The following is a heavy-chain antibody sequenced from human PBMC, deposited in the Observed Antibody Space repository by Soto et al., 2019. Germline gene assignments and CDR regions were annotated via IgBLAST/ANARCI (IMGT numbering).Heavy chain of an antibody. CDR1: GFTFSSYG. V-gene: IGHV3-30*18. CDR2: ISYGGSNK. D-gene: IGHD6-19*01. Sequence: QVQLVESGGGVVQPGRSLRLSCAASGFTFSSYGMHWVRQAPGKGLEWVAVISYGGSNKYYADSVKGRFTISRDNSKNTLYLQMNSPRAEDTAVYYCAKDVSVAGDYYCMDVWGQGTTVTVSS. CDR3: AKDVSVAGDYYCMDV. J-gene: IGHJ6*02.